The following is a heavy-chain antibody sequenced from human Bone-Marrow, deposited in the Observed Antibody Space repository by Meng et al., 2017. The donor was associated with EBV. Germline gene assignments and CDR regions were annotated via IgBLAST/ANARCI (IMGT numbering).Heavy chain of an antibody. J-gene: IGHJ5*02. CDR1: GDSISSFYY. CDR2: FHYTGST. Sequence: QLQLRESGPGQVKPSEPLSLICTVSGDSISSFYYWGWIRPPPVRGLEWIGSFHYTGSTYYSPSLKSRVTVSVDTSKNQFSLRLTSVTAADTAVYYCARPFPSWQSPRLDPFGAWGQGTLVTVSS. V-gene: IGHV4-39*01. CDR3: ARPFPSWQSPRLDPFGA. D-gene: IGHD6-19*01.